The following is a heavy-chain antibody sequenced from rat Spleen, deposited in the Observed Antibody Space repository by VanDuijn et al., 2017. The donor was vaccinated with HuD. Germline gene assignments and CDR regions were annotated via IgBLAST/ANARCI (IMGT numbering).Heavy chain of an antibody. J-gene: IGHJ2*01. D-gene: IGHD1-7*01. CDR2: ISYDGSST. V-gene: IGHV5-7*01. CDR1: GFTFSDYN. Sequence: EVQLVESGGGLVQPGRSLKLSCAASGFTFSDYNMAWVRQAPKKGLEWVTTISYDGSSTYYRDSVKGRFTISRDNAKSTLYLQMNSLRSEDTATYYCTRYEGWTYFDYWGQGVMVTVSS. CDR3: TRYEGWTYFDY.